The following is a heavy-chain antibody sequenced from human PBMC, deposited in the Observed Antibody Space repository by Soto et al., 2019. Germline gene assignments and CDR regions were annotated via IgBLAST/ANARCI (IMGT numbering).Heavy chain of an antibody. D-gene: IGHD2-15*01. J-gene: IGHJ3*02. CDR2: IYSGGST. V-gene: IGHV3-66*01. Sequence: GGSLRLSCAASGFTVSSNYMSWVRQAPGKGLEWVSVIYSGGSTYYADSVKGRFTISRDNSKNTLYLQMNSLRAEDTAVYYCARAVVVDLFFFDIWGQGTMVTVSS. CDR1: GFTVSSNY. CDR3: ARAVVVDLFFFDI.